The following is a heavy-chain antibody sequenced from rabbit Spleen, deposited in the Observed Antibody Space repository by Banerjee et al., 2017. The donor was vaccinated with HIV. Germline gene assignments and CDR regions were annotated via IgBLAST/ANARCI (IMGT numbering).Heavy chain of an antibody. J-gene: IGHJ4*01. CDR1: GIDFSTYG. CDR3: ARDLVGVIGWNFIL. Sequence: QEQLEESGGGLVTLGGSLTLTCKASGIDFSTYGITWVRQAPGKGLEWIACINTATAKGVYASWAKGRFAISKTSSTTVTLQMTSLTAADTATYFCARDLVGVIGWNFILWGPGTLVTVS. D-gene: IGHD1-1*01. V-gene: IGHV1S45*01. CDR2: INTATAKGV.